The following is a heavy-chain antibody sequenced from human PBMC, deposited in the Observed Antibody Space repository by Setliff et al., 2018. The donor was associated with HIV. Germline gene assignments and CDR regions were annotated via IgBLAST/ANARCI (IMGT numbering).Heavy chain of an antibody. CDR2: IAKTGST. CDR1: GVSITNGTFY. J-gene: IGHJ4*02. D-gene: IGHD4-17*01. V-gene: IGHV4-61*02. CDR3: AKGAGFYGDYTFDY. Sequence: PSETLSLTCTVSGVSITNGTFYWNWIRQPAGKGLEWIGRIAKTGSTNYNPSLKSRLTISMDTSKNQFSLKLNSVTAADTAVYYCAKGAGFYGDYTFDYWGQGNLVTVSS.